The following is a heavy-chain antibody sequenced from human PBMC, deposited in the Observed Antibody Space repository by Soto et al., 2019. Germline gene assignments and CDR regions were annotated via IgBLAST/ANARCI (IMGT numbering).Heavy chain of an antibody. CDR3: AHRAGLQGNWNGGYFDF. CDR1: GFSRSNSGVG. J-gene: IGHJ4*02. V-gene: IGHV2-5*02. D-gene: IGHD1-1*01. CDR2: IYWDDDK. Sequence: QITLKESGPTRVKPTQTLTLTCTFPGFSRSNSGVGVGWIRPPPGKALERLALIYWDDDKRYSPSLKSRLTSAKDTAKTQVVLTMTEMEPVDTATYECAHRAGLQGNWNGGYFDFWGQGALVTVSS.